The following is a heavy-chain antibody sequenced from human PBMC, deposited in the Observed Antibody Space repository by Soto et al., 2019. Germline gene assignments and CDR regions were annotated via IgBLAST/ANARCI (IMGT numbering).Heavy chain of an antibody. CDR2: IKQDGTDK. D-gene: IGHD3-10*02. V-gene: IGHV3-7*03. Sequence: PGGALRHSCGGSGFTLSRFWVRWGRQAPGRGREWLTKIKQDGTDKYYVDSVRGRFTISRDNAKNSLYLQMDSLRAEDTAIYYCATETYFRCDHWGQGTLVTVSS. CDR3: ATETYFRCDH. CDR1: GFTLSRFW. J-gene: IGHJ4*02.